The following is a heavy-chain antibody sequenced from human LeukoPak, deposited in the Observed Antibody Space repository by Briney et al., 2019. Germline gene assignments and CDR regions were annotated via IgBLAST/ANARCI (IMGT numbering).Heavy chain of an antibody. CDR1: GGSISSGGYY. D-gene: IGHD2-21*02. CDR2: IYYSGST. V-gene: IGHV4-31*03. CDR3: ARTYMTSARFDP. Sequence: PSQTLSLTCTVSGGSISSGGYYWSWIRQHPGKGLEWIGYIYYSGSTYYNPSLKSRVTISIDTSKNQFSLKLSSVTAADTAVHYCARTYMTSARFDPWGQGTLVTVSS. J-gene: IGHJ5*02.